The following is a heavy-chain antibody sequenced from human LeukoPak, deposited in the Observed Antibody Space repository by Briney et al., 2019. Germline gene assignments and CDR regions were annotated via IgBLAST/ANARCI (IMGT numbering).Heavy chain of an antibody. CDR1: GGSISSGSYY. CDR2: IYTSGST. CDR3: ARDQFRAAGTETFDY. J-gene: IGHJ4*02. Sequence: SQTLSLTCTVSGGSISSGSYYWSWIRQPAGKGLEWIGRIYTSGSTNYNPSLKSRVTISVDTSKNQFSLKLSSVTAADTAVYYCARDQFRAAGTETFDYWGQGTLVTVSS. V-gene: IGHV4-61*02. D-gene: IGHD6-13*01.